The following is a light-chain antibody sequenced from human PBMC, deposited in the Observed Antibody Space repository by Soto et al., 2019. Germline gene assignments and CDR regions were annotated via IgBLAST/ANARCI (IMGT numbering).Light chain of an antibody. V-gene: IGKV1-39*01. CDR3: QQSYATVRT. Sequence: DIQMTQSPSTLSASVGDRVTITCRASQSISSWLAWYQQKPGKAPRLLIYAASRLQSGVPARFTGSGAETDFTLTITSLQPEDFGIYYCQQSYATVRTFGGGTKV. CDR2: AAS. CDR1: QSISSW. J-gene: IGKJ4*01.